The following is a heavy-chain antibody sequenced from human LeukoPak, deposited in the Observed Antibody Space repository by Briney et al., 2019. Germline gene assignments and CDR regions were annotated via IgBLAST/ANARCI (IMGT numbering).Heavy chain of an antibody. V-gene: IGHV5-51*01. CDR1: GCSFDTHW. Sequence: GESLKISCEGSGCSFDTHWIGWVRQMPGKGLEWMGIIYPDDSDIRYSPSFQGQVTMSADKSIRTAYLHWSSLKASDTAMYYCARGKREFPGSGSHSTHFEYWGQGTLVTVSS. CDR3: ARGKREFPGSGSHSTHFEY. J-gene: IGHJ4*02. D-gene: IGHD3-10*01. CDR2: IYPDDSDI.